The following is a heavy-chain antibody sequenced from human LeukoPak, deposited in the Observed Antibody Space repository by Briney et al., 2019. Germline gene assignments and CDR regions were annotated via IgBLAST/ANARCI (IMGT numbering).Heavy chain of an antibody. J-gene: IGHJ3*01. CDR1: GGTFSSYA. V-gene: IGHV1-69*05. CDR3: ARDLAPATEWNYADAFDV. Sequence: ASVKVSCKASGGTFSSYAISWVRQAPGQGLEWMGGIIPILGTANYAQKFQGRVTINTDESTSTAYMELSSLGSEDTALYYCARDLAPATEWNYADAFDVWGQGTMVTVSS. D-gene: IGHD1-7*01. CDR2: IIPILGTA.